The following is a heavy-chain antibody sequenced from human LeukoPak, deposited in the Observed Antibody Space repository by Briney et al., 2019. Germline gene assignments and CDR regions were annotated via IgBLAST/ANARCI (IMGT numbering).Heavy chain of an antibody. V-gene: IGHV4-39*07. CDR1: GDSFTSVTDY. CDR2: GDYSGGT. CDR3: AGERGEEYSSGWYKTNYFYN. Sequence: SQTLSLTCTVSGDSFTSVTDYWAWIRQPPGKGLEWIASGDYSGGTYYNPSLESRVAISADMSKNQISLKLTSVTGADTAVYYCAGERGEEYSSGWYKTNYFYNWGQGIRVTVSS. D-gene: IGHD6-19*01. J-gene: IGHJ4*02.